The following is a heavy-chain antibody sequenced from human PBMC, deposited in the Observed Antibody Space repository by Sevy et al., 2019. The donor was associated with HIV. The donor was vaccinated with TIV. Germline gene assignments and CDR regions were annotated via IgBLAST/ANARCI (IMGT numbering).Heavy chain of an antibody. CDR2: ISGSGTRT. Sequence: GGSLRLSCAVSGFSFDSYGMTWVRQAPGKGLEWVSGISGSGTRTYYADSVKGRFSISRDNSKNRLYLQMNSLRSGDKAIYYCEKGGGGHYDPDEIGYYFYYYNMDVWGKGTTVTVSS. V-gene: IGHV3-23*01. CDR3: EKGGGGHYDPDEIGYYFYYYNMDV. D-gene: IGHD3-22*01. CDR1: GFSFDSYG. J-gene: IGHJ6*03.